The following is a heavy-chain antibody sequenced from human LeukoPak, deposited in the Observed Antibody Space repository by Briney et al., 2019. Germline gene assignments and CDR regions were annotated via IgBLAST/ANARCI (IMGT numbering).Heavy chain of an antibody. CDR1: GFTFSSYE. D-gene: IGHD1-1*01. Sequence: GGSLRLSCAASGFTFSSYEMNWVRQAPGKGLEWVSYISSSGSTIYYADSVKGRFTISRDNAKNSLSLQMNSLRAEDTALYYCARGINEREFDFWGQGTLVTVSS. CDR2: ISSSGSTI. J-gene: IGHJ4*02. V-gene: IGHV3-48*03. CDR3: ARGINEREFDF.